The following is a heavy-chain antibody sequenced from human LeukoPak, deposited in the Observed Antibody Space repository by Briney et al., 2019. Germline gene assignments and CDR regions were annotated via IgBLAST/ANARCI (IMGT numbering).Heavy chain of an antibody. J-gene: IGHJ4*02. V-gene: IGHV3-30*02. CDR3: AKEHIVVVPAAIGLDY. CDR2: IRYDGSNK. CDR1: GFTLSSYG. D-gene: IGHD2-2*01. Sequence: GGSLRLSCAASGFTLSSYGMHWVRQAPGKGLEWVAFIRYDGSNKYYADSVKGRFTISRDNSKNTLYLQMNSLRAEDTAVYYCAKEHIVVVPAAIGLDYWGQGTLVTVSS.